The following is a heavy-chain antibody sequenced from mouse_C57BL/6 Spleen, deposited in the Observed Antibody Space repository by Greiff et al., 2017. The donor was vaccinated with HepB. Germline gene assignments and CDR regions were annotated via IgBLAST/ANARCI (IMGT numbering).Heavy chain of an antibody. D-gene: IGHD3-2*02. V-gene: IGHV1-50*01. J-gene: IGHJ2*01. Sequence: QVQLQQPGAELVKPGASVKLSCKASGYTFTSYWMQWVKQRPGQGLEWIGEIDPSDSYTNYNQKFKGKATLTVDTSSSTAYMQLSSLTSEDYAVYYCARSDSSGYNYFDYWGQGTTLTVSS. CDR3: ARSDSSGYNYFDY. CDR1: GYTFTSYW. CDR2: IDPSDSYT.